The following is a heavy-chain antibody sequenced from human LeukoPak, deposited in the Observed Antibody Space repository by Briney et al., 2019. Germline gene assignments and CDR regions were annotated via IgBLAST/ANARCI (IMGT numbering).Heavy chain of an antibody. CDR1: EFTFSSYS. CDR3: ARDRAARPLDY. D-gene: IGHD6-6*01. CDR2: ISSSSSYI. Sequence: GGSLRLSCAASEFTFSSYSMNWVRQAPGKGLEWVSSISSSSSYIYYADSVKGRFTISRDNAKNSLYLQMNSLRAEDTAVYYCARDRAARPLDYWGQGTLVTVSS. J-gene: IGHJ4*02. V-gene: IGHV3-21*01.